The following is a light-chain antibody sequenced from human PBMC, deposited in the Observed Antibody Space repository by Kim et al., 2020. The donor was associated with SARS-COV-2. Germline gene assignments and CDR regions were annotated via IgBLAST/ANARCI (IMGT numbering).Light chain of an antibody. CDR2: GAS. Sequence: EIVLTQSPGTLSLSPGERATLSCRASQSVSSSYLAWYQQKPGQAPRLLIYGASSRATGIPDRFSGSGSGADFTLTISRLEPEDFAVYYCQQYGSSPYTFGQGNNLEI. CDR1: QSVSSSY. J-gene: IGKJ2*01. CDR3: QQYGSSPYT. V-gene: IGKV3-20*01.